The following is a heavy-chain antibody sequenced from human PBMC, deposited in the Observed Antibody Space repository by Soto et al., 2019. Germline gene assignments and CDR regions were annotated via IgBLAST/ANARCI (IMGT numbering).Heavy chain of an antibody. V-gene: IGHV1-18*01. J-gene: IGHJ6*02. CDR3: ARFSGGSYNTYYFYYGMDV. CDR1: GYTFTSYG. Sequence: ASVKVSCKASGYTFTSYGISWVRQAPGQGLDWMGWISAYNGNTKYAQDLQGRVTMTTDTSTSTAYMELRSLRSDDTAVYYCARFSGGSYNTYYFYYGMDVWGQGTTVTAP. CDR2: ISAYNGNT. D-gene: IGHD2-15*01.